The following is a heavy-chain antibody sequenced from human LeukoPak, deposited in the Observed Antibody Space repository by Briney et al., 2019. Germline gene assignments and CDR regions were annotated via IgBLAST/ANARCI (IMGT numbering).Heavy chain of an antibody. J-gene: IGHJ4*02. CDR2: IYSGE. V-gene: IGHV3-66*01. CDR1: GFTVSNNY. Sequence: GGSLRLSCAASGFTVSNNYMSWVRQAPGKGLEWVSLIYSGESYTDSVKGRFTMSRDNSRNTLYLQMNSLRVEDTAVYYCVRDLNTWGQETLVTVSS. CDR3: VRDLNT.